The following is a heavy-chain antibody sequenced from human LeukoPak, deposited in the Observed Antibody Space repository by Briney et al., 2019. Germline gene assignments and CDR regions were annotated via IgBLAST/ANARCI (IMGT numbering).Heavy chain of an antibody. D-gene: IGHD1-26*01. CDR1: GFTVSSNY. J-gene: IGHJ4*02. V-gene: IGHV3-53*01. CDR3: ARDPHYGAADY. CDR2: IYSGGST. Sequence: GGSLRLSCAVSGFTVSSNYMCWVRQAPGKGLEWVSVIYSGGSTYYADSVKGRSTISRDNSKNTLYLQMNSLRAEDTAVYYCARDPHYGAADYWGQGTLVTVSS.